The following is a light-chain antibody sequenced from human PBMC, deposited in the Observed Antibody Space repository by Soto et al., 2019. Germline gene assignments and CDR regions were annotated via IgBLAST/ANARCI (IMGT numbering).Light chain of an antibody. CDR2: EVS. Sequence: QSALTQPASVSGSPGQSITISCNGTSSDVGGHDYVSWYQQHPGKATKLTIFEVSNRPSGGSNRFSGSKSGNTASLTISGLQAEDEADYYCSSYTDSNSFYVFGSGTKVTVL. J-gene: IGLJ1*01. CDR3: SSYTDSNSFYV. CDR1: SSDVGGHDY. V-gene: IGLV2-14*01.